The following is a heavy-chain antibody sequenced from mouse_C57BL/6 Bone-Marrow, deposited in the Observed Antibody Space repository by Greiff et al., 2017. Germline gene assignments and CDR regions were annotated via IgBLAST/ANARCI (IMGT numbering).Heavy chain of an antibody. CDR2: ISSGSSTI. Sequence: EVQGVESGGGLVKPGGSLKLSCAASGFTFSDYGMHWVRQAPEKGLEWVAYISSGSSTIYYADTVKGRFTISRDNAKNTLFLQMTSLRSEDTAMYYCARGLLRQYYFDYWGQGTTLTVSS. V-gene: IGHV5-17*01. CDR3: ARGLLRQYYFDY. D-gene: IGHD1-1*01. J-gene: IGHJ2*01. CDR1: GFTFSDYG.